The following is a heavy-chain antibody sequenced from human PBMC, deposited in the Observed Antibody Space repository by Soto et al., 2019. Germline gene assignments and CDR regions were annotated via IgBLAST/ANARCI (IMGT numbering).Heavy chain of an antibody. CDR1: GGSISSVNHY. V-gene: IGHV4-31*02. Sequence: QVHLEQSGPGLVKPSQTLSLTCNIYGGSISSVNHYWSWIRQSPREGLEWIGYIFDRWTTHFNPSFKGRVTILGDTSQSQFSLTIHSVTVADSAVYYFAREVSGTGAFDYWGRGTLVTVSS. CDR3: AREVSGTGAFDY. D-gene: IGHD2-8*02. CDR2: IFDRWTT. J-gene: IGHJ4*03.